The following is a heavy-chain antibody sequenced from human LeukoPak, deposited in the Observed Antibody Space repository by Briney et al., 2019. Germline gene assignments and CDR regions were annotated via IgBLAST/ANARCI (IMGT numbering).Heavy chain of an antibody. CDR1: GYRFISYG. J-gene: IGHJ4*02. V-gene: IGHV1-18*01. CDR2: INAGNGNR. CDR3: ARDWPVVITDY. Sequence: ASVTVSCKASGYRFISYGISWLRQAPGQGPEWMARINAGNGNRRYAQKFQDRVTLTTDTSTNTAYMQLRSLTSDDTAVYYCARDWPVVITDYWGQGTLVTVSS. D-gene: IGHD2-21*01.